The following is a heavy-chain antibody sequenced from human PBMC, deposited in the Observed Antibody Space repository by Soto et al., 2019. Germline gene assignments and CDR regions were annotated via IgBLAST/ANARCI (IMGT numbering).Heavy chain of an antibody. Sequence: QVQLQESGPGLVKPSQTLSLTCTVIGGSIRSPNYYWSWIRQHPGKCLEWIGNIYYNGSTNYTPSLKSRAVISLDTSKNQFSLKLNSVTAADTAVYYCARDAPLWFGELSHWGQGTLVTVSS. CDR2: IYYNGST. D-gene: IGHD3-10*01. CDR1: GGSIRSPNYY. CDR3: ARDAPLWFGELSH. J-gene: IGHJ4*02. V-gene: IGHV4-31*03.